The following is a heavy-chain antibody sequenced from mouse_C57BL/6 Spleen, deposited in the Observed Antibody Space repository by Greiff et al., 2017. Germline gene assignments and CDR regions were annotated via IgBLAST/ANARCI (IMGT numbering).Heavy chain of an antibody. J-gene: IGHJ1*03. D-gene: IGHD4-1*02. CDR3: ARFPTGNDWYFGG. Sequence: QVQLQQSGAELAKPGASVKLSCKASGYTFTSYWMHWVKQRPGQGLEWIGYINPSSGYTKYNQKFKDKATLTADKSSSTAYMQLSSLTYEDSAVYFCARFPTGNDWYFGGWGTRTTVTVSS. V-gene: IGHV1-7*01. CDR1: GYTFTSYW. CDR2: INPSSGYT.